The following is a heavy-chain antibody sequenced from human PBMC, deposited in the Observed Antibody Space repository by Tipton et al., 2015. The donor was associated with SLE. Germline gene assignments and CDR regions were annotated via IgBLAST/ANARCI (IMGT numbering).Heavy chain of an antibody. J-gene: IGHJ4*02. V-gene: IGHV1-2*02. D-gene: IGHD3/OR15-3a*01. CDR3: ARDLWTGDDPTNLKYYFDY. CDR1: GYTFTGYY. CDR2: INPNSGGT. Sequence: QSGPEVKKPGASVKVSCKASGYTFTGYYMHWVRQAPGQGLEWMGWINPNSGGTNYAQKFQGRVTMTRDTSIGTAYMELSRLRSDDTAVYYCARDLWTGDDPTNLKYYFDYWGQGTLVTVSS.